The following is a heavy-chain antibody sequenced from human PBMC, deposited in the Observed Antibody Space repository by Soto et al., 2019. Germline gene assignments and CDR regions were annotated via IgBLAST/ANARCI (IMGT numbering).Heavy chain of an antibody. J-gene: IGHJ6*02. CDR2: IWYDGSNK. V-gene: IGHV3-33*01. CDR1: GFTFSSYG. CDR3: ARDRIVVVAPLYYGMDV. D-gene: IGHD2-15*01. Sequence: QVQLVESGGGVVQPGRSLRLSCAASGFTFSSYGMHWVRQAPGKGLEWVAVIWYDGSNKYYADSVKGRFTISRDNSKNTLYLQMNSLRAEDTAVYYCARDRIVVVAPLYYGMDVWGQGTTVTVSS.